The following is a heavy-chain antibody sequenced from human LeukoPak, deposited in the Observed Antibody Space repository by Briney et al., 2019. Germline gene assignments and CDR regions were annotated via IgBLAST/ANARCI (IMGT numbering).Heavy chain of an antibody. J-gene: IGHJ5*02. CDR3: ARDRAANQDWVEFDP. CDR1: GFRVSVYY. D-gene: IGHD3/OR15-3a*01. V-gene: IGHV3-66*03. CDR2: IRDSGEA. Sequence: GGSLRLSCAVSGFRVSVYYMSWVRQAPGKGLEWVGLIRDSGEAFYADFARGRFAISRDESENTLYLQMNSLRVEDTGVYFCARDRAANQDWVEFDPWGQGTPVIVSS.